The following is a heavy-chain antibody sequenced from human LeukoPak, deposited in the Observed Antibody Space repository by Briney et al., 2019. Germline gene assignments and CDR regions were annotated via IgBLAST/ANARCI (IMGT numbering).Heavy chain of an antibody. CDR2: INPSGGST. CDR1: GYTFTSYY. V-gene: IGHV1-46*01. Sequence: ASVKVSCKASGYTFTSYYMHWVRQAPGQGLEWMGIINPSGGSTSYAQKFQGRVTMTRDMSTGTVYMELSSLRSEDTAVYYCASQPREGLNWFDPWGQGILVTVSS. D-gene: IGHD1-26*01. CDR3: ASQPREGLNWFDP. J-gene: IGHJ5*02.